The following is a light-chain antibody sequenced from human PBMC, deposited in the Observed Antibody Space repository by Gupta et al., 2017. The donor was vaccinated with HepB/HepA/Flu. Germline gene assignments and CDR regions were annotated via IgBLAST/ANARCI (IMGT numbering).Light chain of an antibody. CDR2: DVS. Sequence: QSALTQPASVSGSPGQSITISFTGLTRDVGGYNSVFWYQQYPGEAPKLLIYDVSNRHSGVADRFSGSMYGSTASVSITGLQGEEEADYFCSSDATSSNIRIFGGGTKVTVL. J-gene: IGLJ2*01. V-gene: IGLV2-14*03. CDR3: SSDATSSNIRI. CDR1: TRDVGGYNS.